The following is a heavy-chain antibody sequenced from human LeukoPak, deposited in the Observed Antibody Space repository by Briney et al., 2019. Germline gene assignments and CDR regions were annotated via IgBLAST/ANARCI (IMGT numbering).Heavy chain of an antibody. CDR1: GDSFRSYY. Sequence: SETLSLTCTVSGDSFRSYYWSWIRQPPGKGLEWIGYIYYSGSTNYNPSLESRVTISVDTSKNQFSLKLNSVTAADTAVYYCARGRNLEWFDYWGQGTLVTVSS. D-gene: IGHD3-3*01. J-gene: IGHJ5*01. CDR3: ARGRNLEWFDY. V-gene: IGHV4-59*01. CDR2: IYYSGST.